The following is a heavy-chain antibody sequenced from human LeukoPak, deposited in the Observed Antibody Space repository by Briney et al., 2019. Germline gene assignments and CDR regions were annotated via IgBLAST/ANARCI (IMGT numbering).Heavy chain of an antibody. J-gene: IGHJ4*02. Sequence: SETLSLTCTVSGGSISSSSYYWGWIRQPPGKGLEGIGSIYYSGSTYYNPSLKSRVTISVDTSKNQFSLKLSSVTAADTAVYYCARDGSTSWIDYWGQGTLVTVSS. D-gene: IGHD2-2*01. CDR2: IYYSGST. CDR3: ARDGSTSWIDY. V-gene: IGHV4-39*07. CDR1: GGSISSSSYY.